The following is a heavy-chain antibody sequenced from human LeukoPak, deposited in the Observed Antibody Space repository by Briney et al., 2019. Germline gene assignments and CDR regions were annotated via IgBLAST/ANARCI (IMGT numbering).Heavy chain of an antibody. CDR1: GYSFTSYW. D-gene: IGHD5-18*01. Sequence: GESLKISCKGSGYSFTSYWIGWVRQMPGKGLEWMGIIYPRDSDTRYSPSFQGQVTISADKSISTAYLQWSSLKASDTATYYCTTSRWIQLWASWGQGTLVTVSS. CDR2: IYPRDSDT. V-gene: IGHV5-51*01. J-gene: IGHJ5*02. CDR3: TTSRWIQLWAS.